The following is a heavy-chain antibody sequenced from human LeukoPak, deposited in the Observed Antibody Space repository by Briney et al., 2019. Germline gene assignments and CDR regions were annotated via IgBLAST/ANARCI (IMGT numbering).Heavy chain of an antibody. CDR1: GGTSSSYS. J-gene: IGHJ5*02. CDR3: ARDRNWFDP. V-gene: IGHV1-69*04. Sequence: SVKVSCKASGGTSSSYSISWVRQAPGQGLEWMGRIIPILDLTNYAQKFQGRVTITADESTSTAYMELSSLRSEDTAVYYCARDRNWFDPWGQGTLVTVSS. CDR2: IIPILDLT.